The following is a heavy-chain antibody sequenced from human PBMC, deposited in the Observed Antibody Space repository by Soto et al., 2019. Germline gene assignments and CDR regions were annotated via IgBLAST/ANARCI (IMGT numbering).Heavy chain of an antibody. CDR3: ARGYCDFWSGYLSYFDY. Sequence: ASVKVSCKASGYTFTSYYMHWVRQAPGQGLEWMGIINPSGGSTSYAQKFQGRVTMTRDTSTSTVYMELSSLRSEDTAVYYCARGYCDFWSGYLSYFDYWGQGTLVTVSS. CDR2: INPSGGST. CDR1: GYTFTSYY. J-gene: IGHJ4*02. D-gene: IGHD3-3*01. V-gene: IGHV1-46*01.